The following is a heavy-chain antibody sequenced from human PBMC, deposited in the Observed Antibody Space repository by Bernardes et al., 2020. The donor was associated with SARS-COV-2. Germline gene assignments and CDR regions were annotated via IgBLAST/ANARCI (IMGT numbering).Heavy chain of an antibody. CDR3: ARTYSASYWFDP. V-gene: IGHV3-74*01. CDR2: IYSQGTYT. Sequence: GGSLRLSCAASGFYFSSYWMHWVRQTPGKGPVWVARIYSQGTYTDYADSVKGRFTISRDNAKNTLYLQMKSLRAEDTAVYYCARTYSASYWFDPWGQGSLVTVSS. CDR1: GFYFSSYW. J-gene: IGHJ5*02. D-gene: IGHD1-26*01.